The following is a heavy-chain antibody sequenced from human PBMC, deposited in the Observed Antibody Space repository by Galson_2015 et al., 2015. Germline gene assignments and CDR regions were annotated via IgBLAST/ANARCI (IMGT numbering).Heavy chain of an antibody. Sequence: SLRLSCAASGFTLSNYEVNWVRQAPGRGLEWVSYISHSGGSGLCADSVKGRFTISRDNAKNSVHLQMNSLRAEDTAVYYCARDFDVSTGWYWDYWGQGTLVAVSS. D-gene: IGHD6-19*01. CDR1: GFTLSNYE. CDR2: ISHSGGSG. CDR3: ARDFDVSTGWYWDY. V-gene: IGHV3-48*03. J-gene: IGHJ4*02.